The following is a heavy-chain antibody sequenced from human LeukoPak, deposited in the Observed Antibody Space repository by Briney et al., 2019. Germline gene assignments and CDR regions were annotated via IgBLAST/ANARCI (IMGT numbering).Heavy chain of an antibody. V-gene: IGHV3-21*01. CDR3: ARDGYGSGSLDY. Sequence: GGSLRLSCAASGFTFSSYSMNWVRQAPGKGLEWVSSISSSNSYIYNADSVKGRFTISRDNAKNSLYLQMNSLRAEDTAVYYCARDGYGSGSLDYWGQGTLVTVSS. CDR2: ISSSNSYI. D-gene: IGHD3-10*01. J-gene: IGHJ4*02. CDR1: GFTFSSYS.